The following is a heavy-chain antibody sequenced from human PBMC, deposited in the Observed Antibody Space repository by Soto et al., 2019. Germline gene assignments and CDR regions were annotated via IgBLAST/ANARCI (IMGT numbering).Heavy chain of an antibody. CDR2: IYYSGST. J-gene: IGHJ6*02. Sequence: PSETLSLTCTVSGGSISSGDYYWSWIRQPPGEGLEWIGYIYYSGSTYYNPSLNSRLTISVDTSKNQFSLELSSVTAADTAVYYCARDRGGIIVLPAVGNNYYSGMDVWGQGATVTVSS. V-gene: IGHV4-30-4*01. CDR1: GGSISSGDYY. CDR3: ARDRGGIIVLPAVGNNYYSGMDV. D-gene: IGHD2-2*01.